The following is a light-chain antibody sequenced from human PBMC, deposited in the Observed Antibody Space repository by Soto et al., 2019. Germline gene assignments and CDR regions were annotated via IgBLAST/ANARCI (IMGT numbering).Light chain of an antibody. CDR3: QQRRDWPLT. Sequence: EIVLTQSPATLSLSPGERATLSCKASQSIGSYLGWYQQKPGQVPRLLIYEASNRATGIPARFSGSGSGTDFTLTIGSLEPEDLAVYYCQQRRDWPLTFGGGSKVEIK. V-gene: IGKV3-11*01. CDR2: EAS. CDR1: QSIGSY. J-gene: IGKJ4*01.